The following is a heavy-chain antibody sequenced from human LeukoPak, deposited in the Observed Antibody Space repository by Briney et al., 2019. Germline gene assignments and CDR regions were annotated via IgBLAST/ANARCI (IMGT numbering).Heavy chain of an antibody. V-gene: IGHV3-48*03. CDR3: ARRFDL. Sequence: PGGSLRLSCAASGFTFSSYEMNWVRQAPGKGLEWISYIGSGGSTIYYADSVKGRFTISGDNAKNSLSLQMNSLRDEDSAIYYCARRFDLWGRGTLVTVSS. CDR1: GFTFSSYE. J-gene: IGHJ2*01. CDR2: IGSGGSTI.